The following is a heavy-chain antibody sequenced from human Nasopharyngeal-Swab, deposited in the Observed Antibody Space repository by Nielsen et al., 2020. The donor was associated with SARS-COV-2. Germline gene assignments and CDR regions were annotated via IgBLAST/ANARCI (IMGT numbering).Heavy chain of an antibody. J-gene: IGHJ4*02. CDR2: INAGKGNT. CDR3: ARVPAVAASRIDY. V-gene: IGHV1-3*01. CDR1: GYTLSAYA. Sequence: ASVMVSCKASGYTLSAYAMYWVRQAPGQRPEFMGWINAGKGNTYYSQKFQGRVRISRDTSANTVYMELSRLRSADTAVYYCARVPAVAASRIDYWGQGTLVTVSS. D-gene: IGHD6-19*01.